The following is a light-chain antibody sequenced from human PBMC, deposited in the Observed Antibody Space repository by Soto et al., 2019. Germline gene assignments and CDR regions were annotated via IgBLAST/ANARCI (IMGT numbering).Light chain of an antibody. Sequence: EIVLSQSPDTLSLSPGERATLSCRASQSISTSYVAWYQQRPGQAPRLLIHTTSNRATGIPDRFTGSGAGADFALTISRMEPEDVGVYSCQQYGRSLTSGGGTKVQI. J-gene: IGKJ4*01. CDR3: QQYGRSLT. V-gene: IGKV3-20*01. CDR2: TTS. CDR1: QSISTSY.